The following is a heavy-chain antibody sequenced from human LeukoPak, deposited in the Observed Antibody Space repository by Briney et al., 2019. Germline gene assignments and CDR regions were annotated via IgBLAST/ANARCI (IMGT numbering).Heavy chain of an antibody. Sequence: HSGGSLRLSCAGAGFTLNNYWMSWVRQAPGKGLEWVANIRQDGNEIYYVDSVKGRFTISRDNAKNSLYLQMNSLRADDTAVYYCARMRADQTYDYWGEGTLVTVSS. CDR1: GFTLNNYW. CDR2: IRQDGNEI. V-gene: IGHV3-7*04. J-gene: IGHJ4*02. CDR3: ARMRADQTYDY.